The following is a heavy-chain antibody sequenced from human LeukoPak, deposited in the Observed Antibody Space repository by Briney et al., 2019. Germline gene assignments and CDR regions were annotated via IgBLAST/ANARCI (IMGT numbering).Heavy chain of an antibody. CDR3: AKGAEIDH. CDR2: MTGPADTT. J-gene: IGHJ4*02. V-gene: IGHV3-23*01. CDR1: GFNFNNFA. Sequence: GGSLRLSCAASGFNFNNFAMSWVRQAPGKGLEWLSAMTGPADTTYYAESVKGRFTISRDYSKSMVLLQMNSLRIEDTAIYYCAKGAEIDHWGQGTLVTVSS.